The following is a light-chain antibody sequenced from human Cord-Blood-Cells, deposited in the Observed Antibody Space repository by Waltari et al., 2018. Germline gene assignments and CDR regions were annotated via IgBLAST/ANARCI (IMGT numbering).Light chain of an antibody. CDR1: QSIRSY. V-gene: IGKV1-39*01. J-gene: IGKJ2*01. Sequence: DIQMTQSPSSLSASVGDRVTITCRASQSIRSYLNWYQQKPGKAPKLLIYAASSLQSGVPSRFSGSGSGPDFTLTISSLQPEDFATYYCQQSYSTPYTFGQGTKLEIK. CDR3: QQSYSTPYT. CDR2: AAS.